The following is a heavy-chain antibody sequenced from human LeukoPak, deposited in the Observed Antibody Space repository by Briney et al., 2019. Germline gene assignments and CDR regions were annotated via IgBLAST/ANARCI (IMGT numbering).Heavy chain of an antibody. J-gene: IGHJ4*02. CDR2: IYHSGST. D-gene: IGHD6-19*01. CDR3: ARAPPAYSSGWYYFDY. Sequence: PSGTLSLTCAVSGGSISSSNWWSWVRQPPGKGLEWIGEIYHSGSTNYNPSLKSRVTISVDKSKNQFSLKLSSVTAADTAVYYCARAPPAYSSGWYYFDYWGQGTLVTVSS. V-gene: IGHV4-4*02. CDR1: GGSISSSNW.